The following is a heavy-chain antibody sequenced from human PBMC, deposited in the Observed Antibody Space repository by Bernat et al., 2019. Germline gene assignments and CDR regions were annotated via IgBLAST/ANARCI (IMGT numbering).Heavy chain of an antibody. Sequence: QVQLVQSGAEVKKPGSSVKVSCKASGGTFSSYAISGVRQAPGQGLEWMGGIIPIFGTANYAQKFQGRVTITADESTSTAYMELSSLRSEDTAVYYCARDRTGYSSLSDAFDIWGQGTMVTVSS. CDR1: GGTFSSYA. CDR3: ARDRTGYSSLSDAFDI. CDR2: IIPIFGTA. D-gene: IGHD6-13*01. J-gene: IGHJ3*02. V-gene: IGHV1-69*01.